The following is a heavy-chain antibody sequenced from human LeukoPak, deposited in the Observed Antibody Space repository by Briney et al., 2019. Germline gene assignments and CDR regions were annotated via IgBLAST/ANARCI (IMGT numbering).Heavy chain of an antibody. CDR1: GFTFSSYV. CDR2: ISGSGGST. V-gene: IGHV3-23*01. CDR3: AKVLEQWPGHYFDY. Sequence: GGSLRLSCAASGFTFSSYVMSWGRQAPGKGLELDSAISGSGGSTYYADSVKGRFTISRDNSKNTLYLQMNSLRAEDTAVYYCAKVLEQWPGHYFDYWGQGTLVTVSS. D-gene: IGHD6-19*01. J-gene: IGHJ4*02.